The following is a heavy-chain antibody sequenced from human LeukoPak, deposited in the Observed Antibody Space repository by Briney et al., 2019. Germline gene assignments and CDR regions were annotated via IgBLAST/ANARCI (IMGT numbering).Heavy chain of an antibody. CDR2: TRNKANSYTT. J-gene: IGHJ4*02. Sequence: GGSLRLSCAASGFIFDNYAMNWVRQAPGKGLEWVGRTRNKANSYTTEYAASVKGRFTISRDDSKNSLYLQMNSLKTEDTAVYYCARDLGSSGYTTFDYWGQGTLVTVSS. CDR3: ARDLGSSGYTTFDY. D-gene: IGHD3-22*01. V-gene: IGHV3-72*01. CDR1: GFIFDNYA.